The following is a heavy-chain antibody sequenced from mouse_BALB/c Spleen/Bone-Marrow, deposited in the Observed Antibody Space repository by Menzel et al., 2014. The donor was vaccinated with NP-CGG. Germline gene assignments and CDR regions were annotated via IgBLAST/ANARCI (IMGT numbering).Heavy chain of an antibody. J-gene: IGHJ1*01. CDR3: AREKIYGNYLWYFDV. D-gene: IGHD2-1*01. V-gene: IGHV1S130*01. Sequence: QVQLQQSGSVLVMPGASVKLSCKASGYTFTSSWMHWAKQRPGQGLEWIGEIHPNSGNTNYNEKFKGKATLTVDTSSSTAYVDLSSLTSEDSAVYYCAREKIYGNYLWYFDVWGAGTTVTVSS. CDR2: IHPNSGNT. CDR1: GYTFTSSW.